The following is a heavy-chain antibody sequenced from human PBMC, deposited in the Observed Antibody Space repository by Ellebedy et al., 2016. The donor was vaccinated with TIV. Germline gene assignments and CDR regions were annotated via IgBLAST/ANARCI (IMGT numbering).Heavy chain of an antibody. CDR2: ISGSGDST. CDR1: GFTFSNYV. D-gene: IGHD6-13*01. Sequence: PGGSLRLSCAASGFTFSNYVMSWVRQAPGKGLEWVSAISGSGDSTYFADSVKGRFTISRDNAKSSLYLQMNSLRPDDTAIYYCARGQSGVAAANPFDYWGQGTLVTVSS. V-gene: IGHV3-23*01. J-gene: IGHJ4*02. CDR3: ARGQSGVAAANPFDY.